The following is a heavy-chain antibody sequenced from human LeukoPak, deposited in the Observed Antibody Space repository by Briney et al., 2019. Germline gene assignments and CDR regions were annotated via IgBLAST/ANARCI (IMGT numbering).Heavy chain of an antibody. J-gene: IGHJ6*03. CDR2: ISAYNGNT. CDR1: GYTFTSYG. Sequence: ASVKVSCEASGYTFTSYGISWVRQAPGQGLEWMGWISAYNGNTNYAQKLQGRVTMTTDTSTSTAYMELRSLRSDDTAVYYCARDPGCSCGSCSRHDYYYMDVWGKGTTVTVSS. CDR3: ARDPGCSCGSCSRHDYYYMDV. V-gene: IGHV1-18*01. D-gene: IGHD2-15*01.